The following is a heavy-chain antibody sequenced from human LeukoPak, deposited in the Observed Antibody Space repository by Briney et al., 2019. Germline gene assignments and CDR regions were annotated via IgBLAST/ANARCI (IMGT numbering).Heavy chain of an antibody. Sequence: GGSLRLSCAASGFNFNDAAMTWVRQAPGNGLEWVSIIASSGRNTYYTDSVRGRFPISRDNSNKTLSLQMNSLRVEDTAIYYCAPELRGSAWSLDDWGQGTLVTVSS. J-gene: IGHJ4*02. CDR3: APELRGSAWSLDD. CDR2: IASSGRNT. CDR1: GFNFNDAA. V-gene: IGHV3-23*01. D-gene: IGHD6-13*01.